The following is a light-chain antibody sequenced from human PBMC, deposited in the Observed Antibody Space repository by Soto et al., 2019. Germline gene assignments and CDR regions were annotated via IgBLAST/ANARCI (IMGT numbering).Light chain of an antibody. CDR3: QQYDSSPLT. CDR2: GAS. Sequence: EIVLTQSPGTLSLSPGERATLSCRASQSVSSSYLAWYQQKPGQAPRLLIYGASSRATGIPDRFSGSGSGPGFTLTSSSLEPGYFAVYYCQQYDSSPLTFGGGTKVEIK. J-gene: IGKJ4*01. V-gene: IGKV3-20*01. CDR1: QSVSSSY.